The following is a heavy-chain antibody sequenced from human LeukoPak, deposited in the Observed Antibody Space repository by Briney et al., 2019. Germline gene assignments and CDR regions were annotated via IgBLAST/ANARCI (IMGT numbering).Heavy chain of an antibody. CDR1: GGTVSSNA. J-gene: IGHJ5*02. CDR2: IIPIFGTA. Sequence: SVKVSCKASGGTVSSNAISWVRQAPGQGLEWMGGIIPIFGTANYAQKFQGRVTITADESTSTAYMELSSLRSEDTAVYYCARGLRQQLVNWFDPWGQGTLVTVSS. V-gene: IGHV1-69*13. D-gene: IGHD6-13*01. CDR3: ARGLRQQLVNWFDP.